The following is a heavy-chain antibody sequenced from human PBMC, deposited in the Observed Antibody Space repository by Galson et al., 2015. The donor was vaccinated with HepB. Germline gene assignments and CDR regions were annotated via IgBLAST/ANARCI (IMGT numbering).Heavy chain of an antibody. CDR3: ARDTDTMVRGVPLY. Sequence: SLRLSCAASGFTFSSYWMSWVRQAPGKGLEWVANIKQDGSEKYYVDSVKGRFTISRDNAKNSLYLQMDSLRAEDTAVYYCARDTDTMVRGVPLYWGQGTLVTVSS. CDR2: IKQDGSEK. D-gene: IGHD3-10*01. J-gene: IGHJ4*02. CDR1: GFTFSSYW. V-gene: IGHV3-7*03.